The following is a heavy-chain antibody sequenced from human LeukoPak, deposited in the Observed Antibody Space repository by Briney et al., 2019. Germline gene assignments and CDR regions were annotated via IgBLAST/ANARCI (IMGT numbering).Heavy chain of an antibody. J-gene: IGHJ4*02. CDR3: ARDARTVGITMIVVGFDY. D-gene: IGHD3-22*01. Sequence: GRSLRLSCAASGFTFSSYAMYWVRQSPGKVLEWVAVISYDGSNKYYADSVKGRFTISRDNSKNTLYLQMNSLRAEDTAVYYCARDARTVGITMIVVGFDYWGQGTLVTVSS. CDR2: ISYDGSNK. CDR1: GFTFSSYA. V-gene: IGHV3-30*04.